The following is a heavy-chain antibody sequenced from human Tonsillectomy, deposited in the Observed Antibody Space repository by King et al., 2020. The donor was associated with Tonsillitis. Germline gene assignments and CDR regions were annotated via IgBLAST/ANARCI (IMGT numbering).Heavy chain of an antibody. CDR2: IIPIFGTA. CDR3: ARDYRDYYDSSGFQGAFDF. J-gene: IGHJ3*01. D-gene: IGHD3-22*01. V-gene: IGHV1-69*01. CDR1: GCTFSSYA. Sequence: VQLVQSGAEVKKPGSSVKVSCKASGCTFSSYALSWVRQTPGQGLEWMGGIIPIFGTANYAQKFQGRVTITADESTSTAYMELSSLTSEDTAVYYCARDYRDYYDSSGFQGAFDFWGQGTMVTVSS.